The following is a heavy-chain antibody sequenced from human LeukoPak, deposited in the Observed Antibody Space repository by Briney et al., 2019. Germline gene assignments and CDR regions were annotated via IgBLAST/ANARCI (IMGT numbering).Heavy chain of an antibody. CDR1: GFTFSNYW. D-gene: IGHD6-13*01. CDR3: AREGYSSSWYPYYYGMDV. J-gene: IGHJ6*02. V-gene: IGHV3-7*01. Sequence: GGSLRLSCAASGFTFSNYWMSWVRQAPGKGLEWVANIKQDGSGTYYVDSMKGRFTISRDNSKNTLYLQMNSLRAEDTAVYYCAREGYSSSWYPYYYGMDVWGQGTTVTVSS. CDR2: IKQDGSGT.